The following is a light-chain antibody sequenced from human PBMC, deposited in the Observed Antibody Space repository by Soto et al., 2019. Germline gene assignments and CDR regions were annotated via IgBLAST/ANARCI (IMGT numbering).Light chain of an antibody. CDR2: DVS. CDR3: SSYTSSSLYV. J-gene: IGLJ1*01. CDR1: SKDVGGYNY. V-gene: IGLV2-14*03. Sequence: QSVLTRPASVSGSPGQSITISCTGTSKDVGGYNYVSWYQQHPGKAPKLMIYDVSNRPSGVSNRFSGSKSGNTASLTISGLQAEDESDYYCSSYTSSSLYVFGTGTKVTVL.